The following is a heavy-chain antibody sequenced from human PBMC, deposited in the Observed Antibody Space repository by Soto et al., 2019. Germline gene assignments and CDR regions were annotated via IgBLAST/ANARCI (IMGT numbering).Heavy chain of an antibody. D-gene: IGHD2-21*02. J-gene: IGHJ4*02. Sequence: EVQLLESGGGLVQPGGSLRLSCAASGFTFSSYAMSWVRQAPGKGLEWVSAISGSGGSTYYADSVKGRFTISRDNSKNTLYLHMNSLSAEDTAVYYCAKARGGAYCGRGCYSSDYWGQGTMVTVSS. CDR1: GFTFSSYA. CDR3: AKARGGAYCGRGCYSSDY. V-gene: IGHV3-23*01. CDR2: ISGSGGST.